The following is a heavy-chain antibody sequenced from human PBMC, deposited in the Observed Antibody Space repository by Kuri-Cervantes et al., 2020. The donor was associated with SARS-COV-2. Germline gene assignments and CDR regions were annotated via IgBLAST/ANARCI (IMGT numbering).Heavy chain of an antibody. Sequence: GGSLRLSCAASGFTFSSYGMHWVRQAPGKGLEWVAFIRYDGSNKYYADSVKGRFTISRDNSKNSLYLQMNSLGVEYTALYYCARAYGDYVFREGLDPWGQGTLVTVSS. CDR3: ARAYGDYVFREGLDP. V-gene: IGHV3-30*02. D-gene: IGHD4-17*01. CDR2: IRYDGSNK. J-gene: IGHJ5*02. CDR1: GFTFSSYG.